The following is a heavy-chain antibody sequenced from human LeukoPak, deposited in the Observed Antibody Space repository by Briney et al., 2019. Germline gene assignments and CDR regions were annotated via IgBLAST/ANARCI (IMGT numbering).Heavy chain of an antibody. V-gene: IGHV4-61*01. CDR2: INDSGST. CDR1: GGSVSSGSHY. D-gene: IGHD3-22*01. Sequence: SETLSLTCTVSGGSVSSGSHYWSWIRQPPGKRLEWIAYINDSGSTSYNPSLKSRVTISVDTSQNQFSLKLTSVTAADTAVYYCARAVVLYYFDYWGQGTLVTVSS. J-gene: IGHJ4*02. CDR3: ARAVVLYYFDY.